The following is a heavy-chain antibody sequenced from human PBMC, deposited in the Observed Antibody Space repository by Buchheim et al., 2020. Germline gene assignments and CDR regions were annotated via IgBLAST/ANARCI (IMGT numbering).Heavy chain of an antibody. V-gene: IGHV3-30-3*01. Sequence: QVQLVESGGGVVQPGRSLRLSCAASGFTFSSYAMHWVRQAPGKGLEWVAVISYDGSNKYYADSVKGRFTISRDNSKNTLYLQMNSLRAEDTVVYYCAREGDFWSGYYDYYYYGMDVWGQGTT. J-gene: IGHJ6*02. CDR1: GFTFSSYA. CDR2: ISYDGSNK. CDR3: AREGDFWSGYYDYYYYGMDV. D-gene: IGHD3-3*01.